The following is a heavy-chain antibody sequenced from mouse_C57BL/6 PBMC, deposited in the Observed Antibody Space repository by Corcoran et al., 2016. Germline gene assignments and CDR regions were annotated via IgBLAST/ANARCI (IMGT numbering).Heavy chain of an antibody. CDR1: GYSISSGYY. D-gene: IGHD1-1*02. V-gene: IGHV12-3*02. Sequence: QVQLQESGPGLVKPSEPLSLTCAVSGYSISSGYYWGWIRQPPGKGLEWIGRIYHSGSTYYNPSLKSRVTSSVDPSKNQFSLKLSSVTAADTAVYYCASYCSGGSCYPEYNWFDPWGQGTLVTVSS. J-gene: IGHJ4*01. CDR3: ASYCSGGSCYPEYNWFDP. CDR2: IYHSGST.